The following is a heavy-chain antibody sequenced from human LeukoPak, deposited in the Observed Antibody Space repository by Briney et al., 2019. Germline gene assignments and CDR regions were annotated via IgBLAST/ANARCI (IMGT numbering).Heavy chain of an antibody. Sequence: GGSLTLSCAASGFTFSNAWMSWPRHAPGKGLEWVGRIKSKTDGVTTDYAAPVKGRFTISRDDSKNTLYLQMNSLKTEDTDVYYCTTSTGGRDAFDIWGQGKMVTVSS. CDR1: GFTFSNAW. CDR3: TTSTGGRDAFDI. D-gene: IGHD1-14*01. V-gene: IGHV3-15*01. J-gene: IGHJ3*02. CDR2: IKSKTDGVTT.